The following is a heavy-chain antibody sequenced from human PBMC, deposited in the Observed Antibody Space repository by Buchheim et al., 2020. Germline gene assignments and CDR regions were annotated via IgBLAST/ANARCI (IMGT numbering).Heavy chain of an antibody. D-gene: IGHD6-19*01. CDR2: ISSSSSYK. CDR3: ASWGSGWYRIHDY. J-gene: IGHJ4*02. V-gene: IGHV3-21*01. Sequence: EVQLVESGGGLVKPGGSLRLSCAASGFTFSSYSMHWVRQAPGKGLEWVASISSSSSYKYYADSVKGRFTISRDNAKNSLYLQRNCLGAEDTAVYYCASWGSGWYRIHDYWGQGTL. CDR1: GFTFSSYS.